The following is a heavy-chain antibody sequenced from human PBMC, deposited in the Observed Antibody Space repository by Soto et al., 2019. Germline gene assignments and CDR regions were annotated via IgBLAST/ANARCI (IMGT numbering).Heavy chain of an antibody. J-gene: IGHJ4*02. CDR2: INPNSGGT. D-gene: IGHD1-1*01. Sequence: ASVKVSCKASGYTFTGYYMHWVRQAPGQGLEWMGWINPNSGGTNYAQKFQGRVTMTRDTSISTAYMELSRLRSDDTAVYYWARSWNDPLYYFDYWGQGTLGTVAS. V-gene: IGHV1-2*02. CDR1: GYTFTGYY. CDR3: ARSWNDPLYYFDY.